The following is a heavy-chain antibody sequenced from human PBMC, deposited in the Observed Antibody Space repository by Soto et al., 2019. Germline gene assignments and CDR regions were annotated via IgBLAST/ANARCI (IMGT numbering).Heavy chain of an antibody. CDR3: ARGGSYYVDY. CDR2: IKGDGSER. Sequence: EVQLVESGGGLVQPGGSLRLSCAASGFSLGTNWMSWVRQAPGRGLEWVAQIKGDGSERVYVDSVKGRFTASGDSANNSVYLQLNSLTAEDTAVYYCARGGSYYVDYWGQGPLVTVSS. CDR1: GFSLGTNW. V-gene: IGHV3-7*01. J-gene: IGHJ4*02. D-gene: IGHD3-16*01.